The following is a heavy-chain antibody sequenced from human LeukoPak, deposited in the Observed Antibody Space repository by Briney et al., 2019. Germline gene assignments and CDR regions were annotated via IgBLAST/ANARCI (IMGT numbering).Heavy chain of an antibody. Sequence: GGSLRLTCAASGFTFSSYAMNWVRQAPGKGLEWVSAISGSGSSTYYADSVKGRFTISRDNSKNTLYLQMNSLRAEDTAVYYWAKPARTDYADYWGQGTLVTVSS. CDR3: AKPARTDYADY. CDR2: ISGSGSST. V-gene: IGHV3-23*01. D-gene: IGHD1-14*01. J-gene: IGHJ4*02. CDR1: GFTFSSYA.